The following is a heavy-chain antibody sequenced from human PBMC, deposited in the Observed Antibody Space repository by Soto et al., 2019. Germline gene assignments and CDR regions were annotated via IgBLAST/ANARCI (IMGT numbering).Heavy chain of an antibody. CDR3: ARDISPNYYYYINV. CDR1: GGSITSYY. D-gene: IGHD1-20*01. CDR2: IYYSGST. Sequence: SETLSLTCTVSGGSITSYYWSWIRQPPGKGLEWIGYIYYSGSTNYNPSLKSRVTISVDTSKNQFSLKLSSVTAADTAVYYCARDISPNYYYYINVWGQGTTVTVSS. J-gene: IGHJ6*03. V-gene: IGHV4-59*01.